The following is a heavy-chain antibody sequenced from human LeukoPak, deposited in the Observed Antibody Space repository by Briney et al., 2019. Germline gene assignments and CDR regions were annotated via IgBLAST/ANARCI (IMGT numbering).Heavy chain of an antibody. J-gene: IGHJ4*02. D-gene: IGHD1-7*01. CDR3: ARKAQYNGHYPLDY. Sequence: GGSLRLSCAASGFIFSSYSMNWVRQAPGKGLERVSYLGPTSSTISYADSVRGRFTISRDSSKNTLFLQMNSLRAEDTALYFCARKAQYNGHYPLDYWGQGTLVTVSS. CDR1: GFIFSSYS. V-gene: IGHV3-48*04. CDR2: LGPTSSTI.